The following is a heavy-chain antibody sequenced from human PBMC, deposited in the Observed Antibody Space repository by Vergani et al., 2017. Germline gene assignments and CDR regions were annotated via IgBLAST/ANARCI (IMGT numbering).Heavy chain of an antibody. J-gene: IGHJ2*01. CDR2: INPNSGGT. D-gene: IGHD6-13*01. CDR1: GYTFTGYY. V-gene: IGHV1-2*02. Sequence: QVQLVQSGAEVKKPGASVKVSCKASGYTFTGYYMHWVRQAPGQGLEWMGWINPNSGGTNYAQQFQGRVTMTRDTSISTAYMELSRLRSDDTAVYYCARETQYSSSWFVSRYFDLWGRGTLVTVSS. CDR3: ARETQYSSSWFVSRYFDL.